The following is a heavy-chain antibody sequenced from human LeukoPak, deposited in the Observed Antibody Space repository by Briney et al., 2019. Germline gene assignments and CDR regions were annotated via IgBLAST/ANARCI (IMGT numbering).Heavy chain of an antibody. CDR2: VYSGGST. CDR3: AREGRGSYYFDY. D-gene: IGHD1-26*01. J-gene: IGHJ4*02. V-gene: IGHV3-66*01. Sequence: GGSLRLSCAASGFTFSSYAMHWVRQAPGKGLEWVSVVYSGGSTFYADSVKGRFTISRDNSKNTLYLQVNSLRVEDTAVYYCAREGRGSYYFDYWGQGTLVTVSS. CDR1: GFTFSSYA.